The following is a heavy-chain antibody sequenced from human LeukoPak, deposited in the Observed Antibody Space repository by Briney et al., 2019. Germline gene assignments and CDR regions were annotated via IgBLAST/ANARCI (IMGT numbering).Heavy chain of an antibody. CDR1: VFTFDDYA. V-gene: IGHV3-9*03. J-gene: IGHJ5*01. D-gene: IGHD6-19*01. CDR2: ISWNSSSI. CDR3: AKDLTGYSSGWFEY. Sequence: GGSLGLSCGASVFTFDDYAMHGVREAPGRGLEEGSDISWNSSSIGYADSVMGRFINSRDNAKNSLYLQMNSLRAEDIALYYCAKDLTGYSSGWFEYWGQGTLVTVSS.